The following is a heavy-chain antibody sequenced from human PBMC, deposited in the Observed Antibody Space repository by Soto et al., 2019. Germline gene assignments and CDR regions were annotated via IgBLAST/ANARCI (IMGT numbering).Heavy chain of an antibody. CDR2: ISYDGSNK. D-gene: IGHD2-21*02. Sequence: QVQLVESGGGVVQPGRSLGLSCAASGFTFSSYAMHWVRQAPGKGLEWVAVISYDGSNKYYADSVKGRFTISRDNSKNTLYLQMNSLRAEDTAVYYCAREGDCNYGMDVWGQGTTVTVSS. CDR1: GFTFSSYA. J-gene: IGHJ6*02. CDR3: AREGDCNYGMDV. V-gene: IGHV3-30-3*01.